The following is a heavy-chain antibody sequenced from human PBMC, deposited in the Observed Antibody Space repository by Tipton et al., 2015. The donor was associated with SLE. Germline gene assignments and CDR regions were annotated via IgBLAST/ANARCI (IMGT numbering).Heavy chain of an antibody. D-gene: IGHD1-26*01. Sequence: TLSLTCTVSGGPISSHYWSWIRQPPGKGLEWIGYMHYNGSTKYNPSLKSRVTISLDTSKNQFSLNINSVTAADAAVYYCARETRVEATFSKYNRFDSWGQGTLATVSS. CDR2: MHYNGST. CDR1: GGPISSHY. CDR3: ARETRVEATFSKYNRFDS. V-gene: IGHV4-59*11. J-gene: IGHJ5*01.